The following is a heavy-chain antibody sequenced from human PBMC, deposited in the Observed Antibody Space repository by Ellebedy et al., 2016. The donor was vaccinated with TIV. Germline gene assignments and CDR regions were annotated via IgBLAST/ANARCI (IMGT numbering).Heavy chain of an antibody. D-gene: IGHD4-17*01. CDR3: ARALYGDHFDY. V-gene: IGHV4-34*01. J-gene: IGHJ4*02. Sequence: SETLSLTCAVYAGSSSDYYWSWIRQPPGKGLEWIGAVNHSGSTNYNPSLKSRVTISVDTSKNQFSLKLSSVTAADTAVYYCARALYGDHFDYWGQGTLVTVSS. CDR1: AGSSSDYY. CDR2: VNHSGST.